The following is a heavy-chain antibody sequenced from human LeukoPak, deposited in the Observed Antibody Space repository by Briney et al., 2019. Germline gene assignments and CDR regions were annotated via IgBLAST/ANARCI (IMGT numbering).Heavy chain of an antibody. CDR2: IGTAGDT. CDR1: GITFSSYG. J-gene: IGHJ4*02. CDR3: ARDSGKRSLDY. D-gene: IGHD1-26*01. Sequence: PGGSLRLSCAASGITFSSYGMSWVRQAPGKGLEWVSAIGTAGDTYYPGSVKGRFTISRENAKNSSYLQMNSLRAGDTAVYYCARDSGKRSLDYWGQGTLVTVSS. V-gene: IGHV3-13*01.